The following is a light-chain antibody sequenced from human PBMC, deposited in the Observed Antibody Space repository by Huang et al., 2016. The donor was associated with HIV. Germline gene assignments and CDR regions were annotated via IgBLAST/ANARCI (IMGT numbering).Light chain of an antibody. CDR1: QSVSSN. CDR3: QQYNNWPGYT. Sequence: EIVMTQSPATLSVSPGERATLSCRASQSVSSNLAGYQQKPGQAPRLLSYGASTRATGIPARFSGSGSGTEFTLTISSLQSEDFAVYYCQQYNNWPGYTFGQGTKLEIK. V-gene: IGKV3-15*01. CDR2: GAS. J-gene: IGKJ2*01.